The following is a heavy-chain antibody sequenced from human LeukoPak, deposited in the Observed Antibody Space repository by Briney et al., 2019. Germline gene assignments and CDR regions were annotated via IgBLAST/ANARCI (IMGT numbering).Heavy chain of an antibody. Sequence: SETLSLTCTVSDASLNTYYWNWIRQPAGKGLEWIGRIYSSGSSTNNPSLKSRVTMSVDTSKNQFSLNLNSVTAADTAVYYCARGVPGTAIIDYWGQGILVTVSS. CDR1: DASLNTYY. D-gene: IGHD6-19*01. CDR2: IYSSGSS. CDR3: ARGVPGTAIIDY. V-gene: IGHV4-4*07. J-gene: IGHJ4*02.